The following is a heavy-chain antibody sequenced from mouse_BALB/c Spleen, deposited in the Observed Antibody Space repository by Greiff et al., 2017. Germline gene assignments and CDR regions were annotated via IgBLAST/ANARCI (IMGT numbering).Heavy chain of an antibody. V-gene: IGHV5-6*01. D-gene: IGHD1-2*01. J-gene: IGHJ2*01. CDR1: GFTFSSYG. CDR2: ISSGGSYT. Sequence: EVMLVESGGDLVKPGGSLKLSCAASGFTFSSYGMSWVRQTPDKRLEWVATISSGGSYTYYPDSVKGRFTISRDNAKNTLYLQRGSLMSEYTAMYYCESQRGNYGPDYWGQGTTLTVSS. CDR3: ESQRGNYGPDY.